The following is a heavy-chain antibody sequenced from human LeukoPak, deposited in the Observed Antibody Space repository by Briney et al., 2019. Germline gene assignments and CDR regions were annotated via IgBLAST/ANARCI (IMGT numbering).Heavy chain of an antibody. CDR3: ARESSGSYIIPYYFDS. D-gene: IGHD1-26*01. CDR2: IYYSGSA. V-gene: IGHV4-39*07. CDR1: GGSISSRSYY. Sequence: SETLSLTCTVSGGSISSRSYYWGWIRQPPGKGLEWIGSIYYSGSAYYNPSLKSRVTMSVDTSRNQVSLKLSSVTAADTAVYYCARESSGSYIIPYYFDSWGQGTLVTVSS. J-gene: IGHJ4*02.